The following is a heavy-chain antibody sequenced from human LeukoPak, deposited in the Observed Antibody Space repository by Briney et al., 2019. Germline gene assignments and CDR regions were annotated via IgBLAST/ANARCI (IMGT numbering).Heavy chain of an antibody. D-gene: IGHD6-19*01. CDR2: IYYSGST. CDR1: GVSVSSGSYY. J-gene: IGHJ4*02. Sequence: PSETLSLTCTVSGVSVSSGSYYWSGIRQPPGKGLEWIGYIYYSGSTNYNPSLKSRVTISVDTSKNQFSLKLSSVTAADTAVYYCARESIAVAGRIDYWGQGTLVTVSS. V-gene: IGHV4-61*01. CDR3: ARESIAVAGRIDY.